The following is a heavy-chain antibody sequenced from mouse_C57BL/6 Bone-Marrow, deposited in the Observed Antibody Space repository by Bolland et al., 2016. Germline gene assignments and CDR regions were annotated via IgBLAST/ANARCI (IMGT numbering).Heavy chain of an antibody. J-gene: IGHJ4*01. Sequence: IYPGSGSTNYNEKFKSKATLTVDTSSSTAYMQLSSLTSEDSAVYYCARGASMDYCGQGTS. CDR2: IYPGSGST. CDR3: ARGASMDY. D-gene: IGHD3-1*01. V-gene: IGHV1-55*01.